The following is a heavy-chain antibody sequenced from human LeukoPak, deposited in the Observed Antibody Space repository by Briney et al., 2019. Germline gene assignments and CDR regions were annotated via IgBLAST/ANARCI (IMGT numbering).Heavy chain of an antibody. CDR1: GFTVSSNY. CDR3: ASLLITMVRGVIDY. D-gene: IGHD3-10*01. Sequence: GGSLRLSCAASGFTVSSNYMSWVRQAPGKGLEWVSVIYSGGSTYYADSVKGRFTISRDNAKNSLYLQMNSLRAEDTAVYYCASLLITMVRGVIDYWGQGTLVTVSS. CDR2: IYSGGST. V-gene: IGHV3-66*01. J-gene: IGHJ4*02.